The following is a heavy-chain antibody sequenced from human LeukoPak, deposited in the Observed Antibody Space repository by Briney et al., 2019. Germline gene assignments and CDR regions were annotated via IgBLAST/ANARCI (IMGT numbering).Heavy chain of an antibody. Sequence: GGSLRLSCAASGFTFSSYAMSWFRQAPVKGLEWVSAISGSGGSTYYADSVKGRFTISRDNSKDTLYLQMNSLRAEDTAVYYCAKKPIFGVLTRSNPYYFDYWGQGTLVTVSS. CDR2: ISGSGGST. V-gene: IGHV3-23*01. D-gene: IGHD3-3*01. CDR3: AKKPIFGVLTRSNPYYFDY. J-gene: IGHJ4*02. CDR1: GFTFSSYA.